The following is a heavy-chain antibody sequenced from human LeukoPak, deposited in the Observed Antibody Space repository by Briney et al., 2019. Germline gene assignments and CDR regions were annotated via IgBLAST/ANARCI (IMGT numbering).Heavy chain of an antibody. V-gene: IGHV1-2*02. J-gene: IGHJ6*03. CDR3: ARVYSSGWYSAYYYYMDV. Sequence: GASVKVSCKASGYTFTGYYMHWVRQAPGQGLEWMGWINPNSGGTNYAQKFQGRVTMTRDTSISTAYMELSRLRSDDTAVYYCARVYSSGWYSAYYYYMDVWGKGTTVTISS. CDR2: INPNSGGT. D-gene: IGHD6-19*01. CDR1: GYTFTGYY.